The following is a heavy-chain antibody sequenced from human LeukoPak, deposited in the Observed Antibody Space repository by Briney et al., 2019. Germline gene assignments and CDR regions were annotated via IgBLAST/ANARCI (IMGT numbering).Heavy chain of an antibody. CDR2: INPNAGDT. Sequence: AASVRVSCTPSGYTFIGFYIHWLRRAPGQGLEWMGWINPNAGDTTYAQKFQGRVTMSRDTSISTAYMELARLISDDTAVYYCAREVHSTRHYDYWGQGTVVTVSS. CDR3: AREVHSTRHYDY. D-gene: IGHD2-2*01. CDR1: GYTFIGFY. J-gene: IGHJ4*02. V-gene: IGHV1-2*02.